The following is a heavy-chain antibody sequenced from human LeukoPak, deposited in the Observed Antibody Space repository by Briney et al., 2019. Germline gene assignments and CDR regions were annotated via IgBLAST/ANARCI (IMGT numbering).Heavy chain of an antibody. V-gene: IGHV4-59*12. CDR3: ARSRGSGWNVRLYYFDY. CDR2: IHYSGKT. D-gene: IGHD6-19*01. Sequence: TSETLSLTCTVSGGSISNYYWSWIRQPPGKGLEWIGYIHYSGKTTYSPPLKSRVTISVDTSKNQFSLKLSSVTAADTAVYYCARSRGSGWNVRLYYFDYWGQGTLVTVSS. J-gene: IGHJ4*02. CDR1: GGSISNYY.